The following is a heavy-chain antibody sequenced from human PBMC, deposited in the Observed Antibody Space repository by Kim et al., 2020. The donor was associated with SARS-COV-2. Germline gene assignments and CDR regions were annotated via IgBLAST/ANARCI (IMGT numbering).Heavy chain of an antibody. J-gene: IGHJ4*02. Sequence: AKKFRGRVTMTRDTSTSTVYMGLSSLRSEDTAVYYCASDYGGYDGYFDYWGQGTLVTVSS. D-gene: IGHD5-12*01. CDR3: ASDYGGYDGYFDY. V-gene: IGHV1-46*01.